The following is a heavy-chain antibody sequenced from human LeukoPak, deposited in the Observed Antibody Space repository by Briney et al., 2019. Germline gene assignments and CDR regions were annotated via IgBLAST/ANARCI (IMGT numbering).Heavy chain of an antibody. V-gene: IGHV3-74*01. J-gene: IGHJ4*02. Sequence: PGGSLRLSCAASGFTFSSYAMNWVRQAPGKGLVWVSRINSDGSSTSYADSVKGRVTISRDNAKKTLYLQMNSLRAEDTAVYYCARGRSGHYFDYWGQGTLVTVSS. CDR2: INSDGSST. D-gene: IGHD5-12*01. CDR3: ARGRSGHYFDY. CDR1: GFTFSSYA.